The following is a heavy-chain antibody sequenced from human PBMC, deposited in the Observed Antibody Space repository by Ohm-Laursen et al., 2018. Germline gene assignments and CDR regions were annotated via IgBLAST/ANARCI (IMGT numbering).Heavy chain of an antibody. V-gene: IGHV4-4*07. Sequence: TLSLTCTISGGAISSYYWSWIRQPSGKGLEWIGRINISGTNYNPSLKSRVTISVDTSKNQFSLKLSSVTAADTAVYYCARGLKSYGMDVWGQGTTVTVSS. CDR2: INISGT. CDR1: GGAISSYY. J-gene: IGHJ6*02. CDR3: ARGLKSYGMDV.